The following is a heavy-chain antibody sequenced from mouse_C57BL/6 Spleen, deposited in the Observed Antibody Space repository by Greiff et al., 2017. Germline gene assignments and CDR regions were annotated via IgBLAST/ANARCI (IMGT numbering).Heavy chain of an antibody. CDR2: SRNKANDYTT. D-gene: IGHD2-4*01. CDR1: GFTFSDFY. CDR3: ARDNYDYVFAY. Sequence: EVKVVESGGGLVQSGRSLRLSCATSGFTFSDFYMEWVRQAPGKGLEWIAASRNKANDYTTEYSASVKGRFIVSRDTSQSILYLQMNALRAEDTAIYYCARDNYDYVFAYWGQGTLVTVSA. J-gene: IGHJ3*01. V-gene: IGHV7-1*01.